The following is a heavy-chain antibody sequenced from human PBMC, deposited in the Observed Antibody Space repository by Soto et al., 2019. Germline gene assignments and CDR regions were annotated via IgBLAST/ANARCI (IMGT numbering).Heavy chain of an antibody. CDR2: VNPIVGMS. Sequence: QVQLVQSGAEVKKPGSSVKVSCTASGGTFNSYTLNWVRQAPGQRLEWVGRVNPIVGMSSSASKFQGRVTMPADKSTHQAYMDLTGLKSADTAVYYCATSYGSGSTPFASWGQGPLVTVSS. V-gene: IGHV1-69*02. CDR1: GGTFNSYT. CDR3: ATSYGSGSTPFAS. D-gene: IGHD3-10*01. J-gene: IGHJ4*02.